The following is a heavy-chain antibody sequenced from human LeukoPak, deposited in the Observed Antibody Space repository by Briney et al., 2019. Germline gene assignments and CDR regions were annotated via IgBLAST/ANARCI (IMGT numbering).Heavy chain of an antibody. CDR3: ARHCRYGGLDY. V-gene: IGHV4-4*07. D-gene: IGHD2-15*01. Sequence: SETLSLTCTVSGGSIGTDYWSWIRQPAGKGLEWIGRIYTTGSTNYNPSLMSRITMPVDTSKNQFSLKLSSVTAADTAVYYCARHCRYGGLDYWGQGALVTVSS. CDR2: IYTTGST. CDR1: GGSIGTDY. J-gene: IGHJ4*02.